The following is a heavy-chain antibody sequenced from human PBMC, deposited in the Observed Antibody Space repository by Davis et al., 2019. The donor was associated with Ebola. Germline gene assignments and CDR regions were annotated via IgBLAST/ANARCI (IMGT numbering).Heavy chain of an antibody. Sequence: MPSETLSLTCTVSGGSISSSSYYWGWIRQPPGKGLEWIGSIYYSGSTYYNPSLKSRVTISVDTSKNQFSLKLSSVTAADTAVYYCARRGYYYDSSGYYGYGAFDIWGQGTMVTVSS. J-gene: IGHJ3*02. D-gene: IGHD3-22*01. CDR3: ARRGYYYDSSGYYGYGAFDI. CDR1: GGSISSSSYY. V-gene: IGHV4-39*01. CDR2: IYYSGST.